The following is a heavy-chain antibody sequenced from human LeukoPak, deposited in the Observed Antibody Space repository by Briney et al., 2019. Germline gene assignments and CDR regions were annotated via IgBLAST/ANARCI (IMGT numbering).Heavy chain of an antibody. V-gene: IGHV3-9*01. D-gene: IGHD3-10*01. CDR3: ARAGSHWHYVY. J-gene: IGHJ4*02. Sequence: GGSLRLSCAASGFTFDDYAMHWVRQAPGKGLEWVSGISWNSGSIEYADSVKGRFTISRDNAKNSLSLQMNNLRVEDTAVYYCARAGSHWHYVYWGQGTVVTVSS. CDR1: GFTFDDYA. CDR2: ISWNSGSI.